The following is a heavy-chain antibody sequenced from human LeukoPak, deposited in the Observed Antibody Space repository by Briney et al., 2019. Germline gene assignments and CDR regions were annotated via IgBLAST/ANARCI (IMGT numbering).Heavy chain of an antibody. CDR1: GYTFTSYG. V-gene: IGHV1-18*01. J-gene: IGHJ5*02. Sequence: GASVKVSCKASGYTFTSYGISWVRQAPGQGLEWMGWISAYNGNTNYAQKLQGRVTMTTDTSTSTAYMELRSLRSDDTAVYYCARLPYYYDSSGYPRTWFDPWGQGTLVTVSS. CDR3: ARLPYYYDSSGYPRTWFDP. D-gene: IGHD3-22*01. CDR2: ISAYNGNT.